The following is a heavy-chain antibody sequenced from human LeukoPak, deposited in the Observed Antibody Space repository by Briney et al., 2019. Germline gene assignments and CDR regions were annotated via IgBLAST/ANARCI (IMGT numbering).Heavy chain of an antibody. V-gene: IGHV3-23*01. CDR1: GFTFSSYA. Sequence: GGSLGLSCAASGFTFSSYAISWVRQAPGKGLDWVSAISKSGDSTYYADSVKGRFTISRDNSKNTIYLQMNSLRVEDTAVYYCAKLSGWTGWFFDYWGQGTVVTVSS. CDR2: ISKSGDST. CDR3: AKLSGWTGWFFDY. D-gene: IGHD6-19*01. J-gene: IGHJ4*02.